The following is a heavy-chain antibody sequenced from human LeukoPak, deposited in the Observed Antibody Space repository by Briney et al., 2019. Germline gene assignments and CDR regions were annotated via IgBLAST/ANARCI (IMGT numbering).Heavy chain of an antibody. J-gene: IGHJ4*02. CDR3: ARGWSQYSSSLDY. V-gene: IGHV3-33*08. Sequence: PGRSLRLSCAASGFTFSSYGMHWVRQAPGKGLEWVVVIWYDGSNKYYADSVKGRFTISRDNSKNTLYLQMNSLRAEDTAVYYCARGWSQYSSSLDYWGQGTLVTVSS. CDR2: IWYDGSNK. CDR1: GFTFSSYG. D-gene: IGHD6-13*01.